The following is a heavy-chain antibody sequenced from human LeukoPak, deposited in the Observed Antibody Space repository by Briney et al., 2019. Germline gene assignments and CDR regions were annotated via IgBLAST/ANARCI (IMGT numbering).Heavy chain of an antibody. CDR2: IYYIGST. Sequence: SETLSLTCTVSGGSISSSSYYWGWIRQPPGKGLEWIGYIYYIGSTNYNPSLKSRVTISVDTSKNQFSLKLNDVTAADTAVYYCARGTVGALGCHFDYWGQGTLVTVSS. J-gene: IGHJ4*02. CDR3: ARGTVGALGCHFDY. CDR1: GGSISSSSYY. V-gene: IGHV4-61*05. D-gene: IGHD1-26*01.